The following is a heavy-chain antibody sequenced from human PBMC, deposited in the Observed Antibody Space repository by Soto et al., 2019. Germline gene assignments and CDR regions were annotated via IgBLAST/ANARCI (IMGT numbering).Heavy chain of an antibody. CDR1: GFTFSSYA. D-gene: IGHD2-2*01. Sequence: GGSLRLSCAASGFTFSSYAMSWVRQAPGKGLEWVSAISGSGGSTYYADSVKGRFTISRDNSKNTLYLQMNSLRAEDTAVYYCANYCSSTSCYVYCMDVWGQGTTVTVSS. V-gene: IGHV3-23*01. CDR3: ANYCSSTSCYVYCMDV. J-gene: IGHJ6*02. CDR2: ISGSGGST.